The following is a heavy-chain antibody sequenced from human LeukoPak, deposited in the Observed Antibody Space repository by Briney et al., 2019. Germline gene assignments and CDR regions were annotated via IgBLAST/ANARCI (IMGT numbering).Heavy chain of an antibody. Sequence: SETLSLTCTVSGGSISSYYWSWIRQPPGKGLEWIGYIYYSGSTNYNPSLKSRVTISVDTSKNQFSLKLSSVTAADTAVYYCARARDDYGDSWGFDYWGQGTQVTVSS. V-gene: IGHV4-59*01. CDR2: IYYSGST. CDR3: ARARDDYGDSWGFDY. J-gene: IGHJ4*02. D-gene: IGHD4-17*01. CDR1: GGSISSYY.